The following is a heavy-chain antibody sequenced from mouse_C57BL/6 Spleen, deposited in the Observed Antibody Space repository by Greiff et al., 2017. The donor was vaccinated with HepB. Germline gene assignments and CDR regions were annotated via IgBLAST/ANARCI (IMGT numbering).Heavy chain of an antibody. D-gene: IGHD4-1*01. CDR2: IDPSDSYT. CDR1: GYTFTSYW. CDR3: AINWDSFFDY. V-gene: IGHV1-69*01. J-gene: IGHJ2*01. Sequence: QVHVKQPGAELVMPGASVKLSCKASGYTFTSYWMHWVKQRPGQGLEWIGEIDPSDSYTNYNQKFKGKSTLTVDKSSSTAYMQLSSLTSEDSAVYYCAINWDSFFDYWGQGTTLTVSS.